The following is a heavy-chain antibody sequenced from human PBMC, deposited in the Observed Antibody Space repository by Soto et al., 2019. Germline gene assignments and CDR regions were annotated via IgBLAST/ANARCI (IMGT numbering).Heavy chain of an antibody. J-gene: IGHJ4*02. Sequence: QVQLVEAGGGVVQPGGSLRLSCTASGFTFSRYGMHWVRQAPGKGLEWVAVVNAGGEQHYGDSVKGRFTISRDNSKNTLYLQIDSLRDDDSSVYYCAINDDHPHNGLDFWGQGTLVTVPS. CDR1: GFTFSRYG. D-gene: IGHD1-1*01. CDR3: AINDDHPHNGLDF. V-gene: IGHV3-33*03. CDR2: VNAGGEQ.